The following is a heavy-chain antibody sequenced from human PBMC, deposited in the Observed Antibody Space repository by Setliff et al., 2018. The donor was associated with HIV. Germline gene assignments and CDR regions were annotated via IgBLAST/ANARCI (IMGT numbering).Heavy chain of an antibody. J-gene: IGHJ4*02. V-gene: IGHV4-4*08. CDR3: ARDVMEYFGNYFDY. CDR1: GATIHYHY. Sequence: SETLSLTCSISGATIHYHYWSWIRQPAGEGLEWIGHIHVSGTTNYNPSLKSRVTISIDTSKHQFSLKLTSVTAADTALYYCARDVMEYFGNYFDYWGQGALVTVSS. D-gene: IGHD3-3*01. CDR2: IHVSGTT.